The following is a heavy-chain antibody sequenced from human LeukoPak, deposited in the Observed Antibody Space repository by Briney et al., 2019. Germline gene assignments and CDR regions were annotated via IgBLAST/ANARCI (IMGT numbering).Heavy chain of an antibody. CDR2: VYYSGST. Sequence: SETLSLTCTVSGGSISSYYWSWIRQPPGKGLEWVGYVYYSGSTNYNPSLKSRVTMSVDTSKNQFFLKLNSVTAADTAVYYCAREYYDSSGLDYWGQGTLVTVSS. J-gene: IGHJ4*02. D-gene: IGHD3-22*01. V-gene: IGHV4-59*01. CDR3: AREYYDSSGLDY. CDR1: GGSISSYY.